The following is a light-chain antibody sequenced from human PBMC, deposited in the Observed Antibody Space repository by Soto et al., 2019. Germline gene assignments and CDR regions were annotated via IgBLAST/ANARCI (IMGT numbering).Light chain of an antibody. V-gene: IGLV2-14*01. CDR3: SSYTSSSTLV. CDR2: EVN. J-gene: IGLJ1*01. CDR1: SSDVGGYNY. Sequence: QSALTQPASVSGSLGQSITVSCTGTSSDVGGYNYVSWYQQHPGKAPKLLIYEVNIRPSGVSYRFSGSKSGNTASLTISGLQAEDEADYYCSSYTSSSTLVFGTATQLTVL.